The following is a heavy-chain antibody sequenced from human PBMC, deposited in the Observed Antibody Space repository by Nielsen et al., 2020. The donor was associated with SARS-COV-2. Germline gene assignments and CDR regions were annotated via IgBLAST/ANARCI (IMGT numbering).Heavy chain of an antibody. CDR2: VYNDGTT. CDR1: GFNLRNYA. Sequence: GGSLRLSCEVSGFNLRNYAMSWVRQAPGKGLEWVSVVYNDGTTHYADSVKGRFTISRDNSKNTLYLQMNSLRVEDTAVYYCARVGQWLGRDYFDYWGQGTLVTVSS. J-gene: IGHJ4*02. D-gene: IGHD6-19*01. CDR3: ARVGQWLGRDYFDY. V-gene: IGHV3-53*01.